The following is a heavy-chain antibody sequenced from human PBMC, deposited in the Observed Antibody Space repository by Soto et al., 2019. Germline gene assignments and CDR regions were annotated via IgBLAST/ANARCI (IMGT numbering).Heavy chain of an antibody. CDR2: IYPGDSDT. J-gene: IGHJ6*02. V-gene: IGHV5-51*01. CDR3: ARRGYCSGGSCYSNYYYGMDV. Sequence: PGESLKISCKGSGYSFTSYWIGWVRQMPGKGLEWMGIIYPGDSDTRYSPSFQGQVTISADKSISTAYLQWSSLKASDTAMYYCARRGYCSGGSCYSNYYYGMDVWGQGTTVTVS. D-gene: IGHD2-15*01. CDR1: GYSFTSYW.